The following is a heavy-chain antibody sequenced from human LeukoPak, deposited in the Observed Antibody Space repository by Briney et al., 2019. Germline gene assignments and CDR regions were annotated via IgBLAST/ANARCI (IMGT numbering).Heavy chain of an antibody. J-gene: IGHJ5*02. CDR3: ARRFCSSTSCFGNWFDP. D-gene: IGHD2-2*01. V-gene: IGHV1-69*05. CDR1: GGTFSSYA. CDR2: IIPIFCTA. Sequence: SVTVSCKASGGTFSSYAISWVRQATGQGLEWMGGIIPIFCTANYAQKFQGRVPITTDESTSTAYMELSSLRSEDTAVYYCARRFCSSTSCFGNWFDPWGQGTLVTVSS.